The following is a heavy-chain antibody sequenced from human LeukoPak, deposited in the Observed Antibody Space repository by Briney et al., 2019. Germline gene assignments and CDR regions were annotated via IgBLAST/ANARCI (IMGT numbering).Heavy chain of an antibody. J-gene: IGHJ4*02. D-gene: IGHD2-15*01. CDR1: GFTFSSYG. Sequence: GGSLRLSCAASGFTFSSYGMHWVRQAPGKGLEWVAFIWYDGSNKYYADSVKGRFTISRDNSKNTLYLQINSLRAEDTAVYYCARDECSDGSCYVFWGQGTLVTVSS. V-gene: IGHV3-33*01. CDR3: ARDECSDGSCYVF. CDR2: IWYDGSNK.